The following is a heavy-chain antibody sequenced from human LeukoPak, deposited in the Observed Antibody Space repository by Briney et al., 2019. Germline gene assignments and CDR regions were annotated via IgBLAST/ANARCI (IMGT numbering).Heavy chain of an antibody. J-gene: IGHJ4*02. Sequence: SETLSLTCAVSGYSISGRYYWGWIRQPPAKGLEWIGSIYHSGSTLYNPSLKSRVTLSLDTSKNQFSLKLSSVTAADTAVYYCARVGEGSYYPYFFDYWGQGTLVTVSS. CDR3: ARVGEGSYYPYFFDY. D-gene: IGHD3-10*01. CDR1: GYSISGRYY. CDR2: IYHSGST. V-gene: IGHV4-38-2*01.